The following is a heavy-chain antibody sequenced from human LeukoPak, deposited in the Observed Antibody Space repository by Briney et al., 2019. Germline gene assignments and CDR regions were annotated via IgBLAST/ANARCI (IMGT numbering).Heavy chain of an antibody. V-gene: IGHV2-5*02. CDR1: GFSLSTGGVG. J-gene: IGHJ3*02. CDR2: IYGDDDK. Sequence: SGPTLVNPTQTLRLTCVFSGFSLSTGGVGVGGIRQPPGKALEWLALIYGDDDKRYSPSLKSRLTITKDTSKNQVVLTMTNMDPVDTATYYCAHPTSVFDAFDIWGQGTMVTVSS. D-gene: IGHD3-16*01. CDR3: AHPTSVFDAFDI.